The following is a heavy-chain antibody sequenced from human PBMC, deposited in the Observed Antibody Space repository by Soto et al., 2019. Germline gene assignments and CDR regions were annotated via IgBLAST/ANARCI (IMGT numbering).Heavy chain of an antibody. J-gene: IGHJ6*02. CDR2: IIPIFGTA. CDR1: GGTFSSYA. D-gene: IGHD3-10*01. Sequence: SVKVSCKASGGTFSSYAISWVRQAPGQGLEWMGGIIPIFGTANYAQKFQGRVMITADESTSTAYMELSSLRSEDTAVYYCARNPSITMVRGVRSYYYYGMDVWGQGTTVTVSS. V-gene: IGHV1-69*13. CDR3: ARNPSITMVRGVRSYYYYGMDV.